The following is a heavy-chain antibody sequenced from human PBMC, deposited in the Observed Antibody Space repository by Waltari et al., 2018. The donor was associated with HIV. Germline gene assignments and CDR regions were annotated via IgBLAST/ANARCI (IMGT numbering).Heavy chain of an antibody. CDR1: WFTVSTNC. Sequence: EVPLVASGGGWIQPGGSLRRSCAASWFTVSTNCMSWVRQAPGKGLEWVSVIYSGGSTYYADSVKGRFTISRDNSKNTLYLQMNSLRAEDTAVYYCARNSGSYNHFDYWGQGTLVTVSS. D-gene: IGHD1-26*01. CDR3: ARNSGSYNHFDY. J-gene: IGHJ4*02. V-gene: IGHV3-53*01. CDR2: IYSGGST.